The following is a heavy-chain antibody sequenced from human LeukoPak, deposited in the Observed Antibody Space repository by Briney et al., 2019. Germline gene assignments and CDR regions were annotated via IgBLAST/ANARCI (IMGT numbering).Heavy chain of an antibody. J-gene: IGHJ6*03. D-gene: IGHD3-10*01. CDR3: ARLGRWFGQFYMAV. CDR2: INYPGST. CDR1: GGPLSDHY. Sequence: SETLSLTCGVYGGPLSDHYWAWIRKSPGKGLEWIGEINYPGSTNYNPSLQSRVTLSLDRSNNQFSLKLTSVTAADTAVYYCARLGRWFGQFYMAVWDKGTTVSIS. V-gene: IGHV4-34*01.